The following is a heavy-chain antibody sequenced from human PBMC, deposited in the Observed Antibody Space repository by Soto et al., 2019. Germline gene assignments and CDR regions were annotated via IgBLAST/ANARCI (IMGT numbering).Heavy chain of an antibody. CDR3: AKVLSDVVVTAAMGYYYYGMDV. Sequence: GGSLRLSCAASGFTFSSYAMSWVRQAPGKGLEWVSAISGSGGSTYYADSVKGRFTISRDNSKNTLYLQMNSLRAEDTAVYYCAKVLSDVVVTAAMGYYYYGMDVWGQGTTVTVSS. D-gene: IGHD2-2*01. V-gene: IGHV3-23*01. CDR1: GFTFSSYA. CDR2: ISGSGGST. J-gene: IGHJ6*02.